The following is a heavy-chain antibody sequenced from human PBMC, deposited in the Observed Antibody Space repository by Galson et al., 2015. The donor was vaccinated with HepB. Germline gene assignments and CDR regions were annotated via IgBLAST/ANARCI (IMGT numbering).Heavy chain of an antibody. D-gene: IGHD6-19*01. Sequence: SLRLSCAASGFTFSSYWMSWVRQAPGKGLEWVANIKQDGSEKYYVDSVKGRFTISRDNAKNSLYLQMNSLRAEDTAVYYCARLYSSGWLQYSDYWGHGTLGTASS. CDR1: GFTFSSYW. CDR2: IKQDGSEK. V-gene: IGHV3-7*01. J-gene: IGHJ4*01. CDR3: ARLYSSGWLQYSDY.